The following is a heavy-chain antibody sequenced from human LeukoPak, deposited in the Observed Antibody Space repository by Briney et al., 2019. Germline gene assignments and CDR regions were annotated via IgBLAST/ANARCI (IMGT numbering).Heavy chain of an antibody. CDR3: AKGYCSSTNYYAAEYFQH. Sequence: GGSLRLSCAASGFTFSSYAMNWVRQAPGKGLEWVSVISGSGGSTYYADSVKGRFTISRDNSKNTLYLQMNSLRAEDTAVYYCAKGYCSSTNYYAAEYFQHWGQGTLVTVSS. CDR1: GFTFSSYA. V-gene: IGHV3-23*01. D-gene: IGHD2-2*01. CDR2: ISGSGGST. J-gene: IGHJ1*01.